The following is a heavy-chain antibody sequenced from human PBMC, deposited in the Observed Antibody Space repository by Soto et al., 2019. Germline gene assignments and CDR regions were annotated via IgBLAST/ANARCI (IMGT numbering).Heavy chain of an antibody. Sequence: QGQLVQSGPEVKKPGASVKVSCKASGYTFTRYGISWVRQAPGQGLEWMGWISGYNGDTNYAQKVQGRVTMTIDTSXXTAYMELRSLTSDDTAIYYCAKHGQLPYYYYGMDVWGQGTTVTVSS. D-gene: IGHD1-1*01. V-gene: IGHV1-18*01. CDR1: GYTFTRYG. CDR2: ISGYNGDT. J-gene: IGHJ6*02. CDR3: AKHGQLPYYYYGMDV.